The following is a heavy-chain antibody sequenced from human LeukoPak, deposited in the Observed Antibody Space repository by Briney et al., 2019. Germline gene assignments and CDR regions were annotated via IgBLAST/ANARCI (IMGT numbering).Heavy chain of an antibody. CDR2: IRVYNGDT. Sequence: GASVKLSCKASRYTFTSYGFSWVRQSPGQGLKWLGWIRVYNGDTNYAQKFQGRVTMTTDTSTSTAYLELWSLRSDDTAVYYCARDGPGWNGFDWLLSFEYAGQGTLVTVSS. D-gene: IGHD3-9*01. J-gene: IGHJ4*02. CDR3: ARDGPGWNGFDWLLSFEY. V-gene: IGHV1-18*01. CDR1: RYTFTSYG.